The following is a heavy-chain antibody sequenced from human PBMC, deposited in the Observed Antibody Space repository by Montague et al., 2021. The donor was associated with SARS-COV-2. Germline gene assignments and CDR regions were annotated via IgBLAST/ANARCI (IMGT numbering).Heavy chain of an antibody. Sequence: TLSLTCTVSGGSISSGDYYWSRIRQPPGKGLEWIGYIYYSGSTYYNPSLKSRVTISVDTSKNQFSLKLSSVTAADTAVYYCARDSMVRASRPSGSKYYYYHGMDVWGQGTTVTVSS. CDR3: ARDSMVRASRPSGSKYYYYHGMDV. CDR1: GGSISSGDYY. V-gene: IGHV4-30-4*08. J-gene: IGHJ6*02. D-gene: IGHD3-10*01. CDR2: IYYSGST.